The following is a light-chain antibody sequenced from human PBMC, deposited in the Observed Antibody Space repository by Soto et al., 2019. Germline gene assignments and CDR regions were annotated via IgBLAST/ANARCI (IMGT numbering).Light chain of an antibody. J-gene: IGKJ4*01. CDR2: AAS. CDR3: QHGYSTPLT. V-gene: IGKV1-39*01. Sequence: DIQMTQSPSTLSGSVGDRVTITCRASQTISSWLAWYRQKPGKAPNLLIYAASTLQGGVPSRFSGSGSGTDFTLTISSMQPEDFATYFCQHGYSTPLTFGGGTKVDIK. CDR1: QTISSW.